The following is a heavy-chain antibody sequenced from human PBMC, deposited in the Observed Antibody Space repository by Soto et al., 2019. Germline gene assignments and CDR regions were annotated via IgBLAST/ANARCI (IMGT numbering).Heavy chain of an antibody. CDR2: ISYGGST. J-gene: IGHJ4*02. V-gene: IGHV4-31*03. D-gene: IGHD5-18*01. Sequence: QVQLQESGPGLVKPSQTLSLTCTVSGGSINSGGYCWSWSRQHPGKGLDWIGCISYGGSTSYNPSLNSRVTISVDTSKNQFSLKLTYVTAADTAVYYCSRGILVWGQGALITVCS. CDR1: GGSINSGGYC. CDR3: SRGILV.